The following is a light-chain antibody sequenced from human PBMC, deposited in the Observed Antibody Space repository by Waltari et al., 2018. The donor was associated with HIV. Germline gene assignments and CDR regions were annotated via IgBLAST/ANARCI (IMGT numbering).Light chain of an antibody. CDR1: SSNIGTKP. Sequence: QSVLTQPPSASGTPGQRVTISCSGSSSNIGTKPVKWYQQLPGSAPKFLMYGNHVRPSGVPDRFSGSKSGTSASLAISGLRSEDEADYYCAAWDDSLNAWVFGGGTKVTVL. CDR3: AAWDDSLNAWV. V-gene: IGLV1-44*01. CDR2: GNH. J-gene: IGLJ3*02.